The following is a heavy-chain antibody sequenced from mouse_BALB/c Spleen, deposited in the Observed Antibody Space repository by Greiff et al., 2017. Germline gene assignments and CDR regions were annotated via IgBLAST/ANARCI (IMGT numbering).Heavy chain of an antibody. CDR3: ARSEYYGSSYAMDY. CDR1: GYTFTDYN. V-gene: IGHV1-18*01. CDR2: INPNNGGT. D-gene: IGHD1-1*01. Sequence: EVQLQQSGPELVKPGASVKIPCKASGYTFTDYNMDWVKQSHGKSLEWIGDINPNNGGTIYNQKFKGKATLTVDKSSSTAYMELRSLTSEDTAVYYCARSEYYGSSYAMDYWGQGTSVTVSS. J-gene: IGHJ4*01.